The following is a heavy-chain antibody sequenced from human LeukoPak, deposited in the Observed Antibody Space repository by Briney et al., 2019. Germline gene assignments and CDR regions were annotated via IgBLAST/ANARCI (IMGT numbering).Heavy chain of an antibody. J-gene: IGHJ4*02. D-gene: IGHD3-10*01. V-gene: IGHV4-59*01. CDR3: ARWAYGSGSYFYFDY. CDR1: GGSISSYY. Sequence: PSETLSLTCTVSGGSISSYYWSWLRQPPGKGLEWIGYIYYSGSTKYNPSLTSRVHISVDTSKNQFSLKLSSVTAADTAVYYCARWAYGSGSYFYFDYWGQGTLVTVSS. CDR2: IYYSGST.